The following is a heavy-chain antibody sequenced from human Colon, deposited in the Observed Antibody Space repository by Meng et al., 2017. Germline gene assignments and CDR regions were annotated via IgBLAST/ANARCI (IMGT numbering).Heavy chain of an antibody. CDR2: INAVDAGT. Sequence: GESLKISCTASGFTLSTYAMSWVRQGPGKGLEWVSTINAVDAGTYYADSVKGRFTISRDNSKNTLYLQMNSLRAEDTAVYYCARQYLGGGWGQGTLVTVSS. CDR1: GFTLSTYA. D-gene: IGHD2/OR15-2a*01. J-gene: IGHJ4*02. CDR3: ARQYLGGG. V-gene: IGHV3-23*01.